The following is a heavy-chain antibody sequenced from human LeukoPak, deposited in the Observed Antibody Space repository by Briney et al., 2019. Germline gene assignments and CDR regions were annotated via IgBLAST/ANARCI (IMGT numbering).Heavy chain of an antibody. V-gene: IGHV4-4*07. CDR3: ARDGSGTGWYYFDY. CDR1: RGSISTYY. J-gene: IGHJ4*02. D-gene: IGHD6-19*01. Sequence: SETLSLTCTVSRGSISTYYWSWIRQPAGKGLEWIGHIYTSGSTNYNPSLKSRVTISVDTSKNQFSLKLSSVTAADTAVYYCARDGSGTGWYYFDYWGQGTLVTVSS. CDR2: IYTSGST.